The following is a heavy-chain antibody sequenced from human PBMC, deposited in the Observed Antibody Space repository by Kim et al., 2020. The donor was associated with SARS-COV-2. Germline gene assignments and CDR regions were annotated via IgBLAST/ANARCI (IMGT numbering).Heavy chain of an antibody. D-gene: IGHD3-3*01. J-gene: IGHJ6*02. CDR1: GGSFSGYY. Sequence: SETLSLTCAVYGGSFSGYYWSWIRQPPGKGLEWIGEINHSGSTNYNPSLMSRVTISVDTSKNQFSLKLSSVTAADTAVYYCARGRLPTIVGVVIFRYGMDVWGQGTTVTVSS. V-gene: IGHV4-34*01. CDR2: INHSGST. CDR3: ARGRLPTIVGVVIFRYGMDV.